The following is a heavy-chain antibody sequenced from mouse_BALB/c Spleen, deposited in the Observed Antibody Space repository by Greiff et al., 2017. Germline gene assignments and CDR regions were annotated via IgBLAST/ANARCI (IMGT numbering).Heavy chain of an antibody. J-gene: IGHJ3*01. Sequence: VQLQQSGAELVRPGVSVKISCKGSGYTFTDYAMHWVKQSHAKSLEWIGVISTYYGDASYNQKFKGKATMTVDKSSSTAYMKLARLTSEDSAIYYCARSGYDVAWFAYWGQGTLVTVSA. CDR3: ARSGYDVAWFAY. D-gene: IGHD2-2*01. V-gene: IGHV1S137*01. CDR1: GYTFTDYA. CDR2: ISTYYGDA.